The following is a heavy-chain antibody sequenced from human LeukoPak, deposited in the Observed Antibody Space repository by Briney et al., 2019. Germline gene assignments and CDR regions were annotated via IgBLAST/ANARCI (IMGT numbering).Heavy chain of an antibody. CDR2: FDPEDGET. D-gene: IGHD2-15*01. J-gene: IGHJ4*02. Sequence: ASVKVSCKVSGYTLTELSMHWVRQAPGNGLEWMGDFDPEDGETIYAQKFQGRVTMTEDTSTDTAYMELSSLRSEDTAVYYCATPPGYCSGGSCLVFDYWGQGTLVTVSS. V-gene: IGHV1-24*01. CDR3: ATPPGYCSGGSCLVFDY. CDR1: GYTLTELS.